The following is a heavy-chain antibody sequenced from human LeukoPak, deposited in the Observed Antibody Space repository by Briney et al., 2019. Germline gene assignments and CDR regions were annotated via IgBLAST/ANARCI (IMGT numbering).Heavy chain of an antibody. D-gene: IGHD3-10*01. CDR1: GFTFSSYG. CDR3: ARGGSMVRGVIISRYYYYDMDV. J-gene: IGHJ6*02. Sequence: GGSLRLSCAASGFTFSSYGMHWVRQAPGKGLEWVAVIWYDGSNKYYADSVKGRFTISRDNSKNTLYLQMNSLRAEDTAVYYCARGGSMVRGVIISRYYYYDMDVWGQGTTVTVSS. CDR2: IWYDGSNK. V-gene: IGHV3-33*01.